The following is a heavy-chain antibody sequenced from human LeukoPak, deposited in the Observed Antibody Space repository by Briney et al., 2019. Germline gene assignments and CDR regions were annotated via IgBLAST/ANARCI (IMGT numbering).Heavy chain of an antibody. Sequence: PSETLALTCTVSRGSITNYYWSWIRQPAGKGLEWIGRISDSGSTDYNPSLKSRVIMSVDTSKNQFSLNLMSLTAADTAGYYCARSTGHNLLDHWGQGTLVTVSS. V-gene: IGHV4-4*07. CDR1: RGSITNYY. D-gene: IGHD1-1*01. J-gene: IGHJ4*02. CDR2: ISDSGST. CDR3: ARSTGHNLLDH.